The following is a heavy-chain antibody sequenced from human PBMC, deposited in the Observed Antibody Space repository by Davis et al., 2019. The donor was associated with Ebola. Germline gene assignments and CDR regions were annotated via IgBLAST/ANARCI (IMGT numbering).Heavy chain of an antibody. CDR2: MNPNSGNT. Sequence: ASVKVSCKASGYTFTGYYMHWVRQAPGQGLEWMGWMNPNSGNTGYAQKFQGRVTMTRNTSISPAYMELSSLRSEDTAVYYCSVGGQDGGFDYWGQGTLVPVSS. CDR1: GYTFTGYY. CDR3: SVGGQDGGFDY. D-gene: IGHD1-26*01. J-gene: IGHJ4*02. V-gene: IGHV1-8*02.